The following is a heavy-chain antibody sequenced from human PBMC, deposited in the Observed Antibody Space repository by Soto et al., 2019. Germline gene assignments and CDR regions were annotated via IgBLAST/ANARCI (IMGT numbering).Heavy chain of an antibody. CDR3: ARRVAEVTAAYFDS. CDR2: IKSKTDGGTT. D-gene: IGHD2-21*02. CDR1: GFTFSNAW. J-gene: IGHJ4*02. V-gene: IGHV3-15*07. Sequence: GGSLRLSCAASGFTFSNAWMNWVRQAPGKGLEWVGRIKSKTDGGTTDYAAPVKGRFTISRDDSKNTLYLQMNSLRAEDTAVYYCARRVAEVTAAYFDSWGQGTLVTVSS.